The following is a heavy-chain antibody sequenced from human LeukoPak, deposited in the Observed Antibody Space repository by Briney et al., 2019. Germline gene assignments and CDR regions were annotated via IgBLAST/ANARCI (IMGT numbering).Heavy chain of an antibody. V-gene: IGHV3-9*01. CDR2: ISWNGGSI. CDR3: AKDTDIAVAGIFDY. J-gene: IGHJ4*02. Sequence: PGRSLRLSCAASGFTFDDYAMHWVRQAPGKGLEGVSGISWNGGSICYADSVKGRLTISRDNAKNSLYLQMNSLRAEDTALYYCAKDTDIAVAGIFDYWGQGTLVTVSS. CDR1: GFTFDDYA. D-gene: IGHD6-19*01.